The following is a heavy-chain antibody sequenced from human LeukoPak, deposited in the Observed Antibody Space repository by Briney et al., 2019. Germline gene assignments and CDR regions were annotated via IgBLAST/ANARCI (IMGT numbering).Heavy chain of an antibody. J-gene: IGHJ3*02. V-gene: IGHV1-46*01. CDR2: INPSGGSI. D-gene: IGHD3-22*01. Sequence: ASVKVSCKASGHIFTSYYMYWVRQAPGQGLEWMGIINPSGGSIRYAQKFQGRVTMTRDTSTGTVYMELSSLRSEDTAMHYCARGRNYYDSSGYYYEGDAFDIWGQGTMVTVSS. CDR3: ARGRNYYDSSGYYYEGDAFDI. CDR1: GHIFTSYY.